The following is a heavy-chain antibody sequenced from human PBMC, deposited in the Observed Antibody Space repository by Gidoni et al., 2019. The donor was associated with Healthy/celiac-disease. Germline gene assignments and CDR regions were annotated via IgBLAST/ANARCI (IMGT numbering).Heavy chain of an antibody. Sequence: QVQLQQWGAGLLKPSETLSLTCAVYGGSFSGYYWSWIRQPPGKGLEWIGEINHSGSTNYNPSLKSRVTISVDTSKNQFSLKLSSVTAADTAVYYCARVCLAAAGTLFYYYYGMDVWGQGTTVTVSS. J-gene: IGHJ6*02. CDR1: GGSFSGYY. CDR2: INHSGST. V-gene: IGHV4-34*01. D-gene: IGHD6-13*01. CDR3: ARVCLAAAGTLFYYYYGMDV.